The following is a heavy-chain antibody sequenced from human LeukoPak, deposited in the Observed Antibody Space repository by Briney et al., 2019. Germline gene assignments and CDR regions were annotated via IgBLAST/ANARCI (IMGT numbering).Heavy chain of an antibody. CDR3: ARPRGYDFWSGYYTGKYYFDY. Sequence: ASVKVSCKASGYTFTSYGISWVRQAPGQGLEWMGWISAYNGNTNYAQKLQGRVTMTTDTSTSTAYMELRSLRSDDTAVYYSARPRGYDFWSGYYTGKYYFDYWGQGTLVTVSS. CDR1: GYTFTSYG. V-gene: IGHV1-18*01. D-gene: IGHD3-3*01. J-gene: IGHJ4*02. CDR2: ISAYNGNT.